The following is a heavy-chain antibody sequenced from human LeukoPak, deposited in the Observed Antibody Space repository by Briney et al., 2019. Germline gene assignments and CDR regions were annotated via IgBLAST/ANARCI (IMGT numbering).Heavy chain of an antibody. CDR3: TSPKRWVGRPNYYYYMDV. J-gene: IGHJ6*03. CDR2: TRSKANSYAT. CDR1: GFTFSGSA. V-gene: IGHV3-73*01. D-gene: IGHD3-10*01. Sequence: GGSLRLSCAASGFTFSGSAMHWVRQASGKGLEWVGRTRSKANSYATAYAASVKGRLTISRDDSKNTAYLQMNSLKTEDTAVYYCTSPKRWVGRPNYYYYMDVWGKGTTVTVSS.